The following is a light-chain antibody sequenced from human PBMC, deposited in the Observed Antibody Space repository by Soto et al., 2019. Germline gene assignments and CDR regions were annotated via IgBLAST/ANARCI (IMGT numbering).Light chain of an antibody. CDR2: AAS. CDR3: HQYNNWPWT. J-gene: IGKJ1*01. V-gene: IGKV3-15*01. CDR1: QRVSSH. Sequence: ENIMTHSPCTLSVSPGDTATLSCRASQRVSSHLAWYQQKPGQAPRLLIYAASTRATGIPVRFSGSGSETEFTLTIRSLQSEDSALYYCHQYNNWPWTFGQGTKVDIK.